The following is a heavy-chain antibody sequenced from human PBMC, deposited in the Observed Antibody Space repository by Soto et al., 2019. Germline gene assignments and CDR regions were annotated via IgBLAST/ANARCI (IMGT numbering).Heavy chain of an antibody. V-gene: IGHV4-31*03. Sequence: QVQLQESGPGLVKPSQTLSLTCTVSGGSISSGGYYWSWIRQHPGKGLGWIGHIYYSGSTYYNPSLKSRVTISVDTSKNQFSLKLSSVTAADTAVYYSARDLGIAAAGIYWYFDLWGRGTLVTVSS. CDR3: ARDLGIAAAGIYWYFDL. D-gene: IGHD6-13*01. CDR1: GGSISSGGYY. CDR2: IYYSGST. J-gene: IGHJ2*01.